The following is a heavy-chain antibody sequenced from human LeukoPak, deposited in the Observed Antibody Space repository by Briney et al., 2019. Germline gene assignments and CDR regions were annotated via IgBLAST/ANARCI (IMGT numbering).Heavy chain of an antibody. J-gene: IGHJ4*02. CDR2: IYSGGST. D-gene: IGHD4-17*01. CDR3: ARVPGYDDYGDFYYFVY. Sequence: GGSLRLSCAASGFTVSSNYMSWVRQAPGKGLEWVSVIYSGGSTSYADSVKGRFTISRDNSKNTLYLQMNSLRAEDTAVYYCARVPGYDDYGDFYYFVYWGQGTLVTVSS. V-gene: IGHV3-53*01. CDR1: GFTVSSNY.